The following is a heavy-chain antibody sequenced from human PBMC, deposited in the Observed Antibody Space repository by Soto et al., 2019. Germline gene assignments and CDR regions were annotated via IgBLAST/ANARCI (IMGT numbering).Heavy chain of an antibody. D-gene: IGHD5-18*01. V-gene: IGHV4-34*01. J-gene: IGHJ6*03. CDR2: INHSGST. CDR3: ASRRGYSYGYRDYYYYMDV. CDR1: GGAFRGYY. Sequence: SETLFPTCAVFGGAFRGYYLGWVRPPPGEGVEWIGEINHSGSTNYNPSLKSRVTISVDTPKNQFSLKLSSVTAADTAVYYCASRRGYSYGYRDYYYYMDVWGKGTTVTVSS.